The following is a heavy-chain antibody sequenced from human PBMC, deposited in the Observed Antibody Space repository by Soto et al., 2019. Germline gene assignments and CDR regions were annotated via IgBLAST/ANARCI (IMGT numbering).Heavy chain of an antibody. D-gene: IGHD3-10*01. CDR3: AKDRGYGSGSYPSRMGYYYYGMDV. CDR1: GFTFSSYG. J-gene: IGHJ6*02. CDR2: ISYDGSNK. V-gene: IGHV3-30*18. Sequence: GGSLRLSCAASGFTFSSYGMHWVRQAPGKGLEWVAVISYDGSNKYYADSVKGRFTISRDNSKNTLYLQMNSLRAEDTAVYYCAKDRGYGSGSYPSRMGYYYYGMDVWGQGTTVTVSS.